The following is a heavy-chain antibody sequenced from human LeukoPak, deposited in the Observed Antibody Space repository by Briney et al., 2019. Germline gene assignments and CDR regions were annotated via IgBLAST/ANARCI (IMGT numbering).Heavy chain of an antibody. CDR1: GYTFTSYG. Sequence: ASVKVSCKASGYTFTSYGISWVRQAPGQGLEWMGWISAYNGNTNYAQNFQGRVTITADESASTAYMELTSLRSEDTAVYYCAKEGVLGATMTNNWFDPWGQGTLVTVSS. J-gene: IGHJ5*02. CDR2: ISAYNGNT. CDR3: AKEGVLGATMTNNWFDP. D-gene: IGHD1-26*01. V-gene: IGHV1-18*01.